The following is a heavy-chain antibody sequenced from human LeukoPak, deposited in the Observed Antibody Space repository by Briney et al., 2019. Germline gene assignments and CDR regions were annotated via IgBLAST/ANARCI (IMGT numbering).Heavy chain of an antibody. J-gene: IGHJ6*02. CDR2: IWYDGSNK. V-gene: IGHV3-33*01. CDR1: GFTFSSYG. D-gene: IGHD5-12*01. Sequence: GGSLRLSCAASGFTFSSYGMHWVRQAPGKGLEWVAVIWYDGSNKYYADSVKGRFTISRDNSKNTLYLQMNSLRAEDTAVYYCAREFFGSGYDLGNLNYYYYGMDVWGQGTTVTVSS. CDR3: AREFFGSGYDLGNLNYYYYGMDV.